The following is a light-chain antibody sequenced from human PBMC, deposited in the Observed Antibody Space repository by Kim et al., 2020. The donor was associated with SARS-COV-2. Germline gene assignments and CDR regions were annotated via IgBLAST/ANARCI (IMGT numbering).Light chain of an antibody. CDR2: KAS. J-gene: IGKJ4*01. V-gene: IGKV2-30*02. Sequence: PASISCRCSQSLVHSDGNTYLSWFQQRPGQSPRRVIYKASNRDSGVPDRFSGSGSGTDFTLKISRVEAEDVGVYYCMQSTQWPGTFGGGTKVDIK. CDR1: QSLVHSDGNTY. CDR3: MQSTQWPGT.